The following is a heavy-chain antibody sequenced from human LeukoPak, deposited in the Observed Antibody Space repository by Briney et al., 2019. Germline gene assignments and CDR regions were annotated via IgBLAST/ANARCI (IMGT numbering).Heavy chain of an antibody. J-gene: IGHJ4*02. CDR1: GFTFSNYA. CDR3: AKDPFGYGSGSPRYFDY. CDR2: ISGSDGST. D-gene: IGHD3-10*01. Sequence: PGGFLRLSCAASGFTFSNYAMNWVRQAPGKGLEWVSGISGSDGSTYYADSVKGRFTISRDNSKNTLYLQMNSLRAEDTAVYFCAKDPFGYGSGSPRYFDYWGQGTLVTVSS. V-gene: IGHV3-23*01.